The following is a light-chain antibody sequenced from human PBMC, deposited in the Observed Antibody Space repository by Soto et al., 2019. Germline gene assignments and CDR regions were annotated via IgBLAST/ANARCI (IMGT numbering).Light chain of an antibody. J-gene: IGLJ1*01. CDR1: SSNIGSNY. CDR3: AAWDDSLSGHYV. CDR2: RNN. Sequence: QSVLTQPPSASWTPGQKVTISYYGNSSNIGSNYVYWYQQLPGTAPKLLIYRNNQRPSGVPDRFSGSKSGTSASLAISGLRSEDEADYYCAAWDDSLSGHYVFGTGTKVTVL. V-gene: IGLV1-47*01.